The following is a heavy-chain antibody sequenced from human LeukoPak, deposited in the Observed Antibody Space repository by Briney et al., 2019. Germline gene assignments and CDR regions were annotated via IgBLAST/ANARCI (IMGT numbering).Heavy chain of an antibody. CDR2: ISYDGSNK. CDR1: GFTFSSYA. J-gene: IGHJ4*02. Sequence: PGGSLRLSCAASGFTFSSYAMHWVRQAPGKGLEWVAVISYDGSNKYYADSVKGRFTISRDNSKNTLYLQMNSLRAEDTAVYYCARVSQSSTGPPLAAHFGYWGQGTLVTVSS. V-gene: IGHV3-30-3*01. CDR3: ARVSQSSTGPPLAAHFGY. D-gene: IGHD1-14*01.